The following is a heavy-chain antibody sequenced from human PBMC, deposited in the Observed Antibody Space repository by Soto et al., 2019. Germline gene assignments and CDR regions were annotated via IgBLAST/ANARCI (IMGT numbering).Heavy chain of an antibody. J-gene: IGHJ4*02. CDR2: IYYSGST. Sequence: QAQLQESGPGLVTTSQTLSLTCTVSGGSISIGDYYWSWIRQPPGKGLEWIGYIYYSGSTYYNPSLRSRGTISVDTCKNQFSLKLSSVTAADTAVYYCARGETGTPIDDYWGQGTLVTVSS. CDR1: GGSISIGDYY. CDR3: ARGETGTPIDDY. D-gene: IGHD1-1*01. V-gene: IGHV4-30-4*01.